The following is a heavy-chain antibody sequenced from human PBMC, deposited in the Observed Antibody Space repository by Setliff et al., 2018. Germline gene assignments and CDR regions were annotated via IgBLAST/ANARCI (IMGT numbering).Heavy chain of an antibody. J-gene: IGHJ6*03. CDR2: IYWKDDK. CDR1: GFSLSTSGVG. Sequence: SGPTLVNPTQTLTLTCTFSGFSLSTSGVGVGWIRQPQGKALEWLTLIYWKDDKRYSPSLKSRLTSTKDTSKNQVVLKMTNMDPVDTATYYCAHARYISGGYSFYCYYYMDVWGKGTTVTVSS. CDR3: AHARYISGGYSFYCYYYMDV. V-gene: IGHV2-5*01. D-gene: IGHD6-19*01.